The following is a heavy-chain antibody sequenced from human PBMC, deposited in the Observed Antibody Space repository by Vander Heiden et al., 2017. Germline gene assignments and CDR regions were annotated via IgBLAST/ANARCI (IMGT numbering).Heavy chain of an antibody. Sequence: EVQLVESGGGLVQPGGSLRLDCAASGFTFSSYDMHWVRQATGKVLEWVSAIGTAGDTYYPGSVKGRFTISRENAKNSLYLQMNSLRAGDTAVYYCARGSEYSSGLDVWGQGTTVTVSS. CDR3: ARGSEYSSGLDV. CDR1: GFTFSSYD. J-gene: IGHJ6*02. V-gene: IGHV3-13*01. CDR2: IGTAGDT. D-gene: IGHD6-19*01.